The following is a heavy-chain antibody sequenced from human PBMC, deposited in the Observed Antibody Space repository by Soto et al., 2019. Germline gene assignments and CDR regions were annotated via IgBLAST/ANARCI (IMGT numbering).Heavy chain of an antibody. CDR2: INHSGST. V-gene: IGHV4-34*01. CDR3: VRGGRSYDFWSGHPFYNYYYYGMDV. Sequence: SETLSLTCAVYGGSFSGYYWSWIRQPPGKGLEWIGEINHSGSTNYNPSLKSRVTISVDTSKNQFSLKLSSVTAAETAVYYCVRGGRSYDFWSGHPFYNYYYYGMDVWGQGTKVTVYS. J-gene: IGHJ6*02. D-gene: IGHD3-3*01. CDR1: GGSFSGYY.